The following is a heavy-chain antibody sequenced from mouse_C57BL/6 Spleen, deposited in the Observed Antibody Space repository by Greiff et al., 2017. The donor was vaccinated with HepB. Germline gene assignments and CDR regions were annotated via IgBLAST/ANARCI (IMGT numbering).Heavy chain of an antibody. CDR3: ARDYYGSSYDYFDY. J-gene: IGHJ2*01. CDR1: GFTFSDYG. V-gene: IGHV5-17*01. CDR2: ISSGSSTI. D-gene: IGHD1-1*01. Sequence: EVMLVESGGGLVKPGGSLKLSCAASGFTFSDYGMHWVRQAPEKGLEWVAYISSGSSTIYYAETVKGRFPISRDNAKNTLFLQMTSLRSEDTAMYYCARDYYGSSYDYFDYWGQGTTLTVSS.